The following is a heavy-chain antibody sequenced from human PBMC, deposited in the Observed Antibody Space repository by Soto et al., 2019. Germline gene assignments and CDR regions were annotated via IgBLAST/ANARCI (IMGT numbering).Heavy chain of an antibody. CDR3: ARRKADRYCSGGSCSNWFDP. D-gene: IGHD2-15*01. Sequence: GESLKISCKGSGYSFTSYWIGWVRQMPGKGLEWMGIIYPGDSDTRFSPSFQGQVTISADKSISTAYLQWSSLKASDTAMYYCARRKADRYCSGGSCSNWFDPWGQGTLVTVSS. V-gene: IGHV5-51*01. J-gene: IGHJ5*02. CDR2: IYPGDSDT. CDR1: GYSFTSYW.